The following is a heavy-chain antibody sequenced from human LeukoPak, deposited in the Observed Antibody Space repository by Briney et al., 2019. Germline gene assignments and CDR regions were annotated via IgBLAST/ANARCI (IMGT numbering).Heavy chain of an antibody. CDR3: ARGGYDVVVVVAATPLGATDY. CDR1: GFTFSSYT. J-gene: IGHJ4*02. CDR2: ISSSSNYI. V-gene: IGHV3-21*01. Sequence: GGSLRLSCAASGFTFSSYTMNWVRQAPGKGREWVSSISSSSNYIYYADSVKGRFTISRDNAKNALYLQMNSLRAEDTAVYYCARGGYDVVVVVAATPLGATDYWGQGTLVTVSS. D-gene: IGHD2-15*01.